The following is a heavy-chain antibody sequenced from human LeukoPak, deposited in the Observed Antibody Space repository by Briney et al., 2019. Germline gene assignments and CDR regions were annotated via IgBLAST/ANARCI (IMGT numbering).Heavy chain of an antibody. D-gene: IGHD3-22*01. CDR1: GYTFTSYY. J-gene: IGHJ5*02. V-gene: IGHV1-46*01. CDR2: TNPSGGST. CDR3: ARESDSSGHSDWFDP. Sequence: ASVKVSCKASGYTFTSYYMHWVRQAPGQGLEWMGITNPSGGSTSYAQKFQGRVTMTRDTSTSTVYMELSSLRSEDTAVYYCARESDSSGHSDWFDPWGQGTLVTVSS.